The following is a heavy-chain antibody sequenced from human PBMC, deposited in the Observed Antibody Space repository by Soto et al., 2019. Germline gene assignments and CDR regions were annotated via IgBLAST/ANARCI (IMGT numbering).Heavy chain of an antibody. J-gene: IGHJ5*02. Sequence: GGSLRLSCAASGFTFSSYAMHWVRQAPGKGLEWVAVISYDGSNKYYADSVKGRFTISRDNSKNTLYLQMNSLRAEDTAVYYCARDRGPLAVAGIRWFDPWGQGTLVTVSS. CDR3: ARDRGPLAVAGIRWFDP. D-gene: IGHD6-19*01. V-gene: IGHV3-30-3*01. CDR2: ISYDGSNK. CDR1: GFTFSSYA.